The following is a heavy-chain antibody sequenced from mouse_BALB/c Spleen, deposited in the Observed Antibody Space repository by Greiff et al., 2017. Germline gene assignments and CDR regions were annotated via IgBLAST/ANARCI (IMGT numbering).Heavy chain of an antibody. V-gene: IGHV5-4*02. CDR1: GFTFSDYY. J-gene: IGHJ2*01. CDR2: ISDGGSYT. D-gene: IGHD3-1*01. CDR3: ARDRGDYFDY. Sequence: EVNLVESGGGLVKPGGSLKLSCAASGFTFSDYYMYWVRQTPEKRLEWVATISDGGSYTYYPDSVKGRFTISRDNAKNNLYLQMSSLKSEDTAMYYCARDRGDYFDYWGQGTTLTVSS.